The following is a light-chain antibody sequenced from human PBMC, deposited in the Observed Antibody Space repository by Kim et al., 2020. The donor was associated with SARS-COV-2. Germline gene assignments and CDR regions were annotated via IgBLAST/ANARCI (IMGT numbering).Light chain of an antibody. CDR3: QQYGSSPLT. Sequence: EIVLTQSPATLSLSPGERATLSCRASQTVYSNYFAWYQQKPGQAPRLLIYGISIRATGIPDRFSGGGSGTDFTLTISRLEPEDFAVYFCQQYGSSPLTFGGGTKVDIK. CDR2: GIS. J-gene: IGKJ4*01. V-gene: IGKV3-20*01. CDR1: QTVYSNY.